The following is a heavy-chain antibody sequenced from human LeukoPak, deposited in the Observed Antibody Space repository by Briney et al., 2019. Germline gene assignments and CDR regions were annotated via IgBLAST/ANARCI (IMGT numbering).Heavy chain of an antibody. Sequence: SETLSLTCTVSAASFISSSHHWGWIRQSPGKGLEWIGTVYYGRTTYYKPSLDGRVTISLDTSKNQFSLKLSSVTAADTAVYYCARWVARFDYWGQGTLVTVSS. J-gene: IGHJ4*02. V-gene: IGHV4-39*07. D-gene: IGHD2-15*01. CDR2: VYYGRTT. CDR1: AASFISSSHH. CDR3: ARWVARFDY.